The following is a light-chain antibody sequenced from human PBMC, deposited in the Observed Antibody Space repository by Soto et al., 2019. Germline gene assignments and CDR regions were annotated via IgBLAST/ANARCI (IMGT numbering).Light chain of an antibody. CDR1: QSLVYSNGNAY. CDR2: QVS. CDR3: MQGTHWPWT. V-gene: IGKV2-30*01. Sequence: DAVLTQSPLSLPVTLGQPAAISCRSSQSLVYSNGNAYLIWFQQRPGQSPRRLIYQVSTRDAGVPDRFSGSGSGTYFTLTNSRVEAEDVGLYYCMQGTHWPWTFGQGNKVEIK. J-gene: IGKJ1*01.